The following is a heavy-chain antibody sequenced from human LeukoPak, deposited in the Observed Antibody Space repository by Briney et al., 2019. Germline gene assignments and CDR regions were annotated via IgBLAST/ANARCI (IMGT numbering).Heavy chain of an antibody. D-gene: IGHD6-19*01. CDR2: ITHSGST. Sequence: GSLRLSCAASGFTFSDYYMSWIRQAPGKGLEWIGEITHSGSTNYNPSLKSRVTMSVDTSKNQFSLKLSSVTAADTAVYYCARNSHAQWLGRGAFDIWGQGTMVTVSS. J-gene: IGHJ3*02. CDR1: GFTFSDYY. CDR3: ARNSHAQWLGRGAFDI. V-gene: IGHV4-34*01.